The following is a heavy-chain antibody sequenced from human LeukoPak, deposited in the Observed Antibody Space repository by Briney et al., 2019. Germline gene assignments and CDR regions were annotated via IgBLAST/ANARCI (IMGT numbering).Heavy chain of an antibody. D-gene: IGHD3-22*01. Sequence: PGRSLRLSCAASGFTFSSYGIHWVRQAPGKGLEWVAFISYDGSDKSYADSVMGRFTISRDNSKNMLYLQMSSLRAEDTAVFYCARDVTSSGNNWFDPWRQGTLLSVSS. CDR1: GFTFSSYG. V-gene: IGHV3-33*08. CDR2: ISYDGSDK. CDR3: ARDVTSSGNNWFDP. J-gene: IGHJ5*02.